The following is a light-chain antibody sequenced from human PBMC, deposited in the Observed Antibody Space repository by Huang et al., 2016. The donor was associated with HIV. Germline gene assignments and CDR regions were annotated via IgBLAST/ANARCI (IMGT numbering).Light chain of an antibody. CDR1: QSFSNN. J-gene: IGKJ1*01. V-gene: IGKV3-15*01. CDR2: GAS. CDR3: QQYNNWPRGT. Sequence: EIVMTQSPGTLSVSPGERATLSCRASQSFSNNLAWYQQKPGQAPRLLIYGASTRATGSPARFSGSGSGTEFTLTISSLQSEDFAVYYCQQYNNWPRGTFGQGTKVEMK.